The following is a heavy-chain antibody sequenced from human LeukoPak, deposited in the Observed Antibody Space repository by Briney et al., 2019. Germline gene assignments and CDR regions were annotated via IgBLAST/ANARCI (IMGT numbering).Heavy chain of an antibody. J-gene: IGHJ4*02. V-gene: IGHV3-30*02. CDR1: GFTFSSYG. CDR2: IRYDGSNK. CDR3: AKDTWLYYYETSGFDY. Sequence: GGSLRLSCAASGFTFSSYGMHWVRQAPGKGLEWVAFIRYDGSNKFYADSVKGRFTISRDNSKNTLFLQMNSLRAEDTAVYYCAKDTWLYYYETSGFDYWGQGTLVTVSS. D-gene: IGHD3-22*01.